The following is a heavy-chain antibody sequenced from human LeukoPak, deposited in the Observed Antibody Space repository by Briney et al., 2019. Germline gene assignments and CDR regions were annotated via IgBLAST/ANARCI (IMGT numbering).Heavy chain of an antibody. CDR2: IYTSGST. Sequence: PSETLSLTCTVSGGSISSSSYYWGWIRQPAGKGLEWIGRIYTSGSTNYNPSLKSRVTISVDTSKNQFSLKLSSVTAADTAVYYCARDRVVVAATFINDAFDIWGQGTMVTVSS. J-gene: IGHJ3*02. CDR3: ARDRVVVAATFINDAFDI. V-gene: IGHV4-61*02. D-gene: IGHD2-15*01. CDR1: GGSISSSSYY.